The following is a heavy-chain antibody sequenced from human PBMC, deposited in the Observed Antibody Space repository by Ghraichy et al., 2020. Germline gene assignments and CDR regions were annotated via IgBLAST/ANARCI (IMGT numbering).Heavy chain of an antibody. CDR3: ARQMAMTTVTTTHYYYYGMDV. V-gene: IGHV4-39*01. Sequence: SETLSLTCTVSGGSISSSNYYWGWIRQPPGKGLEWIGSIYYSGSTYQNPSLKSRVTISVDTSKNQFSLKLSSVTAADTAVYYCARQMAMTTVTTTHYYYYGMDVWGQGTTVTVSS. CDR2: IYYSGST. D-gene: IGHD4-17*01. CDR1: GGSISSSNYY. J-gene: IGHJ6*02.